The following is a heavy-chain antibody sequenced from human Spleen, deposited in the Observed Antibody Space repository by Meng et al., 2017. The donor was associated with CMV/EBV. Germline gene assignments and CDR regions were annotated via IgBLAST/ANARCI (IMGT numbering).Heavy chain of an antibody. Sequence: QVQLQQCGAGLLKPSETLSLTCALSGDSVSSNSAAWNWIRPSPSRGLEWLGRTYYRSKWYNDYAVSVKSRITINPDTSKNQFSLQLNSVTPEDTAVYYCARGEAARPRSFDYWGQGTLVTVSS. CDR3: ARGEAARPRSFDY. J-gene: IGHJ4*02. CDR2: TYYRSKWYN. CDR1: GDSVSSNSAA. D-gene: IGHD6-6*01. V-gene: IGHV6-1*01.